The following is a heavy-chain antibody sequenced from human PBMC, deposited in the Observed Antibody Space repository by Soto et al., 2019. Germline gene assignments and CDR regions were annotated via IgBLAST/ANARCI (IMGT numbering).Heavy chain of an antibody. V-gene: IGHV1-46*01. CDR3: ALLGSNYPTFDY. CDR1: GYTFTSYY. D-gene: IGHD4-4*01. CDR2: INPSGGST. J-gene: IGHJ4*02. Sequence: ASVKVSCKASGYTFTSYYMHWVRQAPGQGLEWMGIINPSGGSTSYAQKFQGRVTMTRDTSTSTVYMELSSLRSEDTAVYYCALLGSNYPTFDYWGKGTLVTVSS.